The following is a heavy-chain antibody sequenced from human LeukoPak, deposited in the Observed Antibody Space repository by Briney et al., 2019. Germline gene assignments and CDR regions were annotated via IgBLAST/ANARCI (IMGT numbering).Heavy chain of an antibody. D-gene: IGHD2/OR15-2a*01. CDR1: GGSFSGYY. CDR2: INHSGST. J-gene: IGHJ6*04. V-gene: IGHV4-34*01. CDR3: ASSMGNYYYGMDV. Sequence: SETLSLTCAVYGGSFSGYYCSWIRQPPGKGLEWIGEINHSGSTNYNPSLKSRVTISVDTSKNQFSLKLSSVTAADTAVYYCASSMGNYYYGMDVWGKGTTVTVSS.